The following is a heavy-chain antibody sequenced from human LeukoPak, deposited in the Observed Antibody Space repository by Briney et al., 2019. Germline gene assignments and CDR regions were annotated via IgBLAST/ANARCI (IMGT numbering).Heavy chain of an antibody. CDR3: ARAQRIAARNYFDY. CDR1: GGTFSSYA. D-gene: IGHD6-6*01. Sequence: SVNVSCKASGGTFSSYAISWVRQAPGQGLEWMGGIIPIFGTANYAQKFQGRVTITADESTSTAYMELSSLRSEDTAVYYCARAQRIAARNYFDYWGQGTLVTVSS. J-gene: IGHJ4*02. V-gene: IGHV1-69*13. CDR2: IIPIFGTA.